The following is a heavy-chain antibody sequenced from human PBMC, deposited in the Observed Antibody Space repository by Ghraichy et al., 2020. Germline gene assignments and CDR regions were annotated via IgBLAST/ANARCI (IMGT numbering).Heavy chain of an antibody. J-gene: IGHJ6*02. Sequence: GGSLRLSCAASGFTFSDYYMSWIRQAPGKGLEWVSYISSSGSTKYYADSVKGRFTISRDNAKTSLYLQMNSRRAEDTAVYYCATGTDYYYYGMAVWCQGTTATVSS. CDR3: ATGTDYYYYGMAV. CDR2: ISSSGSTK. D-gene: IGHD6-13*01. CDR1: GFTFSDYY. V-gene: IGHV3-11*01.